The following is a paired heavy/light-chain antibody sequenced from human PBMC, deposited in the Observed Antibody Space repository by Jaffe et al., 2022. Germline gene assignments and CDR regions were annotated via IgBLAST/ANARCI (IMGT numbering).Heavy chain of an antibody. CDR1: GFTFGDYA. CDR3: ARHNGYFFDY. Sequence: EVQVVESGGGLVQPGRSLRLSCTASGFTFGDYAMSWFRQAPGKGLEWVGFVRSKHYGGTTEYAASVKGRFSISRDDSKTIAYLQMNSLETEDTAVYYCARHNGYFFDYWGQGTLVTVSS. J-gene: IGHJ4*02. D-gene: IGHD2-8*01. V-gene: IGHV3-49*03. CDR2: VRSKHYGGTT.
Light chain of an antibody. Sequence: QSALTQPRSVSGSPGQSVTISCTGSSSDVGGYNYVSWYQQHPGKAPKLMIYDVSKRPSGVPDRFSGSKSGNTASLTISGLQAEDEADYYCCSFAGSYTLYVFGTATKVTVL. J-gene: IGLJ1*01. CDR2: DVS. V-gene: IGLV2-11*01. CDR1: SSDVGGYNY. CDR3: CSFAGSYTLYV.